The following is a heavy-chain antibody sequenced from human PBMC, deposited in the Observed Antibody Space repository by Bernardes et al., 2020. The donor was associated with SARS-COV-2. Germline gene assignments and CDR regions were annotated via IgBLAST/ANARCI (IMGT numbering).Heavy chain of an antibody. J-gene: IGHJ3*02. CDR1: GGTFSSYA. D-gene: IGHD2-15*01. CDR3: ARNRVVVAANDAFDI. V-gene: IGHV1-69*04. CDR2: IIPILGIA. Sequence: LVKVSCKASGGTFSSYAISWVRQAPGQGLEWMGRIIPILGIANYAQKFQGRVTITADKSTSTAYMELSSLRSEDTAVYYCARNRVVVAANDAFDIWGQGTMVTVSS.